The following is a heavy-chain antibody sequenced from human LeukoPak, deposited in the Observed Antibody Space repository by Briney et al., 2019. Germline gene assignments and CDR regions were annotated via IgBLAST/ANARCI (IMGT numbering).Heavy chain of an antibody. CDR2: INSDGSTT. CDR3: ATYCGGDCYSPHDAFDI. Sequence: GSLRLSCAAYGVTLSGYWMHWVRQTPGKGLVWVSRINSDGSTTNYADSVKGRFTISRDNAKNSLNLQMNSLRTEDTAVYYCATYCGGDCYSPHDAFDIWGQGTMVTVSS. D-gene: IGHD2-21*02. J-gene: IGHJ3*02. V-gene: IGHV3-74*01. CDR1: GVTLSGYW.